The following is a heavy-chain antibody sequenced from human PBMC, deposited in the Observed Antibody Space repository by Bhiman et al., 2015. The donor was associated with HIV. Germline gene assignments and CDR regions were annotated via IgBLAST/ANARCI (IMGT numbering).Heavy chain of an antibody. CDR2: ISSSSSYI. J-gene: IGHJ4*02. Sequence: EVQLVESGGGLVKPGGSVRLSCGASGFTFSSYSMNWVRQAPGKGLDWVSSISSSSSYIYYADSVKGRFTISRDNAKNSLYLQMNSLRAEDTAVYYCARSQQLDTLDCWGQGTLVTVSS. D-gene: IGHD6-13*01. CDR1: GFTFSSYS. V-gene: IGHV3-21*06. CDR3: ARSQQLDTLDC.